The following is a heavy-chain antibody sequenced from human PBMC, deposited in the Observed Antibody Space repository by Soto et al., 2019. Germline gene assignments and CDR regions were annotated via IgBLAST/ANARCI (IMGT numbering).Heavy chain of an antibody. D-gene: IGHD3-10*01. CDR2: IYWNDDK. CDR3: AHSIFSQYYYGSGSYYKTTSHYYYYGMDV. Sequence: QITLKESGPTLVKPTQTLTLTCTFSGFSLSTSGVGVGWIRQPPGKALEWLALIYWNDDKRYSPSLKSRLTITKDTSKNQVVLTMTNMDPVDTATYYCAHSIFSQYYYGSGSYYKTTSHYYYYGMDVWGQGTTVTVSS. CDR1: GFSLSTSGVG. V-gene: IGHV2-5*01. J-gene: IGHJ6*02.